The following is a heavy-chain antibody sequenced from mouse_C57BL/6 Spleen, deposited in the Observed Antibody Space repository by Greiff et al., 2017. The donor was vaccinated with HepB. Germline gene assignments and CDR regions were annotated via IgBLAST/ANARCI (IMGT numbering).Heavy chain of an antibody. CDR2: ISDGGSYT. D-gene: IGHD3-3*01. Sequence: DVQLVESGGGLVKPGGSLKLSCAASGFTFSSYAMSWVRQTPEKRLEWVATISDGGSYTYYPDNVKGRFTISRDNAKNNLYLQMSHLKSEDTAMYYCARGGDEWYFDVWGTGTTVTVSS. J-gene: IGHJ1*03. CDR3: ARGGDEWYFDV. CDR1: GFTFSSYA. V-gene: IGHV5-4*01.